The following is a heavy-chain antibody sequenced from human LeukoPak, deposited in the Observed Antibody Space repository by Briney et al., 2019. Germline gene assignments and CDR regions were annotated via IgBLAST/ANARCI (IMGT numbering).Heavy chain of an antibody. D-gene: IGHD3-16*02. Sequence: PGGSLRLSCAASGFTLSSYAMTWVRQAPGKGLEWVSNISNSGTTTYYADSVKGRFTISRDNSKNTLYLQMNSLRAEDTAVYYCLKRGVTVMQWGQGALVSVSS. CDR3: LKRGVTVMQ. J-gene: IGHJ1*01. CDR2: ISNSGTTT. V-gene: IGHV3-23*01. CDR1: GFTLSSYA.